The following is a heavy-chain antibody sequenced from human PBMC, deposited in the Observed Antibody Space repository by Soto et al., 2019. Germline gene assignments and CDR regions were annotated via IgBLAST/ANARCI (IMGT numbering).Heavy chain of an antibody. Sequence: QVRLVESGGGVVQPGRSVRLSCAASGFSFGSHGMHWVRRTPGKGLEWVAVIWFDGSEKHYRDSVEGRFVVSRDNSKNMVYLQMNSLRVADTAVYYCARDEDGGKFGPDYWGQGTLVTVSS. CDR2: IWFDGSEK. CDR3: ARDEDGGKFGPDY. D-gene: IGHD3-16*01. J-gene: IGHJ4*02. CDR1: GFSFGSHG. V-gene: IGHV3-33*01.